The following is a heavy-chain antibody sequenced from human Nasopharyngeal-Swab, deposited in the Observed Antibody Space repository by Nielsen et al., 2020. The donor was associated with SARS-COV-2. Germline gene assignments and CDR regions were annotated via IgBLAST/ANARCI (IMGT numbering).Heavy chain of an antibody. Sequence: WIRQPPGKALEWLAVIFWDDDKWYSPSLGGRLTITKDTTKNQVVLRMTNVDPVDTGTYYCARVDVSGFYYYGLDVWGQGTTVTVSS. CDR2: IFWDDDK. V-gene: IGHV2-5*02. J-gene: IGHJ6*02. CDR3: ARVDVSGFYYYGLDV. D-gene: IGHD5-12*01.